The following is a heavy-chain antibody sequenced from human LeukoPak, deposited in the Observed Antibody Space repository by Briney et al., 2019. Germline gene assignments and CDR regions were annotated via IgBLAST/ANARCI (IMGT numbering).Heavy chain of an antibody. J-gene: IGHJ5*02. Sequence: ASVKDSFKVSGYSRNELSMHWVRQAPGKGLEWMGGFDPEDGETIYAQKFQGRVTMTEDTSTDTAYMELSSLRSEDTAVYYCATSRLRWNSRWVRRRNWFDHWGQGTLVTVSS. CDR3: ATSRLRWNSRWVRRRNWFDH. CDR1: GYSRNELS. CDR2: FDPEDGET. D-gene: IGHD4-23*01. V-gene: IGHV1-24*01.